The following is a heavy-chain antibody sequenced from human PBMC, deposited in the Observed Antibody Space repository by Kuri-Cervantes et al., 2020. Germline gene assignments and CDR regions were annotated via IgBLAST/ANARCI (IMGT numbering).Heavy chain of an antibody. CDR1: GGTFSSYA. CDR2: IIPIFGTA. CDR3: ARTAPVAFDAFEI. V-gene: IGHV1-69*13. D-gene: IGHD2-21*01. Sequence: SVKVSCKASGGTFSSYAISWVRQAPGQGLEWMGGIIPIFGTANYAQKFQGRVTITADESTSTAYMELNRLTSDDTAVYYCARTAPVAFDAFEIWGQGTMVTVSS. J-gene: IGHJ3*02.